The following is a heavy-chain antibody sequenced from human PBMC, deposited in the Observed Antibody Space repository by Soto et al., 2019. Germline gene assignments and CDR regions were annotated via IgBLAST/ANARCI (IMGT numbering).Heavy chain of an antibody. CDR3: ARGDYSYPIDF. D-gene: IGHD4-4*01. CDR2: ISYDDSYR. V-gene: IGHV3-33*01. J-gene: IGHJ4*02. Sequence: QVHLVESGGGVVQPGKSLRLSCAASGFTFDNYGMLWVRQAPGKGLEWVALISYDDSYRYYTNSVRGRFTISRDNSKNMMYMHTNTIQGDDTAVYYCARGDYSYPIDFWGKGTMITVS. CDR1: GFTFDNYG.